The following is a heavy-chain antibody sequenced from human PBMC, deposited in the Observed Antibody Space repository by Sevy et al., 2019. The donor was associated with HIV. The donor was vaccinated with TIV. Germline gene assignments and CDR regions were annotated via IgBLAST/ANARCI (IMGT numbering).Heavy chain of an antibody. CDR2: IRSKANSYAT. CDR3: TRHSERVVVAATGYYYYMDV. D-gene: IGHD2-15*01. CDR1: GFTFSGSA. Sequence: GGSLRLSCAASGFTFSGSAMLWVRQASGKGLEWVGRIRSKANSYATAYAASVKGRFTISRDDSKNTAYLQMNSLKTEDTAVYYCTRHSERVVVAATGYYYYMDVWGKGTTVTVSS. V-gene: IGHV3-73*01. J-gene: IGHJ6*03.